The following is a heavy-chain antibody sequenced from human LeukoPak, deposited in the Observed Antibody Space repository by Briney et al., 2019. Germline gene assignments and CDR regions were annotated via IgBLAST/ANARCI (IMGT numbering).Heavy chain of an antibody. J-gene: IGHJ3*02. CDR3: AKDGPYDFWSGSFDI. V-gene: IGHV3-74*01. Sequence: TGGSLRLSCAASGFTFSSYWMHWVRHAPGKGLVWVSRINSDGSSTSYADSVKGRFTISRDNAKNTLYLQVNSLRAEDTAVYYCAKDGPYDFWSGSFDIWGQGTMVTVSS. CDR1: GFTFSSYW. CDR2: INSDGSST. D-gene: IGHD3-3*01.